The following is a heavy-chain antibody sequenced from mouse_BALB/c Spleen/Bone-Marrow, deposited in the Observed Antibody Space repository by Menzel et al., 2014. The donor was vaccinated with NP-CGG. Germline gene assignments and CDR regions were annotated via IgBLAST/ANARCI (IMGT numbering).Heavy chain of an antibody. D-gene: IGHD4-1*01. CDR3: TRQRNWDHYAMDY. CDR2: ISSGGGYT. Sequence: GDLVKPGGSLKLSCAASGFTFSAYGMSWVRQTPDKRLEWVVTISSGGGYTYYPDSVKGRFTTSRDNANNTLYLQMSSLKSEDTAMYYCTRQRNWDHYAMDYWGQGTSVTVSS. J-gene: IGHJ4*01. CDR1: GFTFSAYG. V-gene: IGHV5-6*01.